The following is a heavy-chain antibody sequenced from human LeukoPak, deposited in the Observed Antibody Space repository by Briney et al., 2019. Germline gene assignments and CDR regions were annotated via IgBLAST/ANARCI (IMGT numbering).Heavy chain of an antibody. D-gene: IGHD3-10*01. J-gene: IGHJ4*02. V-gene: IGHV3-23*01. Sequence: GGSLRLSCATSGCSFINSGMTWVRQAPGKGLEWVSDISGTVRGERTYYADSVKGRFTISRDNSKNTLYLQMNGLRADDTAVYYCAKEMGHSPHSSGTYWSDGGVGLDYWGQGTLVTVSS. CDR3: AKEMGHSPHSSGTYWSDGGVGLDY. CDR1: GCSFINSG. CDR2: ISGTVRGERT.